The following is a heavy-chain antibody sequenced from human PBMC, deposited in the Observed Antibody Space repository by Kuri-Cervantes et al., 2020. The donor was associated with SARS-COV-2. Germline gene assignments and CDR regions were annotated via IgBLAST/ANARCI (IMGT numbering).Heavy chain of an antibody. D-gene: IGHD1-26*01. Sequence: GGFLRLSCAASRLTFRHYALNWVRQAPGRGLEWVSIIDDSGGNTYYADSVKGRFTISRDNYKNTLYLQMNNLRAYDTAVYYCARSQGEWDLLFPIAYWGRGTLVTVSS. CDR3: ARSQGEWDLLFPIAY. V-gene: IGHV3-23*01. CDR2: IDDSGGNT. J-gene: IGHJ4*02. CDR1: RLTFRHYA.